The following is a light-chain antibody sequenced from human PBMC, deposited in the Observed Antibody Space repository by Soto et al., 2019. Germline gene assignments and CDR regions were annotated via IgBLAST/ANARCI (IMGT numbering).Light chain of an antibody. J-gene: IGKJ1*01. CDR3: QQYYTTPRT. V-gene: IGKV4-1*01. Sequence: DIVMTQSPDSLTVSLGERAAIECKSSHNVLYSSNNKNYLAWYQQKPGQPPKKLIYWASARESGVPDRFSGSGSGTDFTLTISSLQAEDVAIYYCQQYYTTPRTFGQGTKVDI. CDR1: HNVLYSSNNKNY. CDR2: WAS.